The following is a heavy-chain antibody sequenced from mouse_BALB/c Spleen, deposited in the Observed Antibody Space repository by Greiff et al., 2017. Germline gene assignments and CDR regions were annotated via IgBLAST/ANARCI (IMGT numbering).Heavy chain of an antibody. CDR3: ARAAYERDGGYFDY. D-gene: IGHD2-14*01. J-gene: IGHJ2*01. CDR1: GFTFTDYY. CDR2: IRTKANGSTT. V-gene: IGHV7-3*02. Sequence: EVQLLESGGGLVQPGGSLRLSCATSGFTFTDYYMSWVRQPPGKALEWLGFIRTKANGSTTEYSASVKGRFTISRDNSQSILYLQMNTLRAEDSATYYGARAAYERDGGYFDYWGQGTTLTVSS.